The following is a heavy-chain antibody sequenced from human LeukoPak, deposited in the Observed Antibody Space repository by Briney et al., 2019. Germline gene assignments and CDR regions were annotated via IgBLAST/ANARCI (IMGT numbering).Heavy chain of an antibody. D-gene: IGHD6-13*01. CDR2: IYSGGST. Sequence: GGSLRLSCAASGFTVSSNYMSWVRQAPGKGLEWVSVIYSGGSTYYADSVKGRFTISRDNAKNSLYLQMNSLRAEDTAVYYCARVHSIAAAAYYFDYWGQGTLVTVSS. V-gene: IGHV3-53*01. J-gene: IGHJ4*02. CDR3: ARVHSIAAAAYYFDY. CDR1: GFTVSSNY.